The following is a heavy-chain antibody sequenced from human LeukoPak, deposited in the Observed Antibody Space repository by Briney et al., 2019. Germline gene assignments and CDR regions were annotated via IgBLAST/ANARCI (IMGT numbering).Heavy chain of an antibody. CDR2: IIPILGIA. D-gene: IGHD5-12*01. J-gene: IGHJ2*01. V-gene: IGHV1-69*04. CDR3: ARDGRGRDGYNLGWYFDL. Sequence: SVKVSCKASGYTFTSYGISWVRQAPGQGLEWMGRIIPILGIANYAQKFQGRVTITADKSTSTAYMELSSLRSEDTAVYYCARDGRGRDGYNLGWYFDLWGRGTLVTVSS. CDR1: GYTFTSYG.